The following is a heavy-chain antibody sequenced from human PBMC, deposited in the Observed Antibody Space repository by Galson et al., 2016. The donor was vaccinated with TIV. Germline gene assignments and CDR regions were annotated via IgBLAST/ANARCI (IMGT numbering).Heavy chain of an antibody. D-gene: IGHD4-23*01. CDR3: AREGAVRWPSNGFDI. CDR2: VYAGGST. Sequence: SETLSLTCTVSGDALSSDNYYWSWVRQPAGKGLEWVGRVYAGGSTIYNPSLMSRLTISVDTSKNQLSLKLTSVTAADMAIYYCAREGAVRWPSNGFDIWGQGTMVTVSS. CDR1: GDALSSDNYY. J-gene: IGHJ3*02. V-gene: IGHV4-61*10.